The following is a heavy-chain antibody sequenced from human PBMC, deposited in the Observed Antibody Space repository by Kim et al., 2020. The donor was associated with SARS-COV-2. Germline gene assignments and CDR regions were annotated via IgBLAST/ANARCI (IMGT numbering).Heavy chain of an antibody. V-gene: IGHV4-39*01. CDR3: ARHTEGGFTVVPAARFYGMDV. Sequence: SETLSLTCTVSGGSISSSSYYWGWIRQPPGKGLEWIGSIYYSGSTYYNPSLKSRVTISVDTSKNQFSLKLSSVTAADTAVYYCARHTEGGFTVVPAARFYGMDVWGQGTTVTVSS. D-gene: IGHD2-2*01. CDR2: IYYSGST. J-gene: IGHJ6*02. CDR1: GGSISSSSYY.